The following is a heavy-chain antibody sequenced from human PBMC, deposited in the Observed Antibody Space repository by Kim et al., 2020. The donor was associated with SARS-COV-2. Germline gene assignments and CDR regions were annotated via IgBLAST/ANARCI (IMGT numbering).Heavy chain of an antibody. CDR3: AKALKGMVRGVCGVDY. Sequence: GGSLRLSCAASGFTFSSYAMSWVRQAPGKGLEWVSTIGGGGVSTYYADSVKGRFTISKDNSKNTLYLQMNSLRAEDTAVYYCAKALKGMVRGVCGVDYWGQGTLVTVSS. J-gene: IGHJ4*02. CDR2: IGGGGVST. D-gene: IGHD3-10*01. CDR1: GFTFSSYA. V-gene: IGHV3-23*01.